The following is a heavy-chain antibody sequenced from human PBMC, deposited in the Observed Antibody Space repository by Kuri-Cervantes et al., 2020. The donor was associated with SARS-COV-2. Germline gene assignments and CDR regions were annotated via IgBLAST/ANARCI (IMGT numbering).Heavy chain of an antibody. Sequence: GESLKISCAASGFTVSSNYMSWVRQAPGKGLEWVSVIYSGGSTYYADSVKGRFTISRDNSKNTLYLQMNSLRAEDTAVYYCARGPSHIAIYYYGMDVWGQGTTVTVSS. CDR3: ARGPSHIAIYYYGMDV. D-gene: IGHD2-21*01. CDR1: GFTVSSNY. V-gene: IGHV3-53*01. CDR2: IYSGGST. J-gene: IGHJ6*02.